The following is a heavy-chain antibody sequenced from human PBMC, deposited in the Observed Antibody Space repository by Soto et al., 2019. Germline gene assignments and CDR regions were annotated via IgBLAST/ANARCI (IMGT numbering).Heavy chain of an antibody. CDR2: INPNSGGT. V-gene: IGHV1-2*04. D-gene: IGHD2-2*01. CDR3: ARDRIVVVPAASQAPYYYYGMHV. CDR1: GYTFTGYY. J-gene: IGHJ6*02. Sequence: ASVKVSCKASGYTFTGYYMHWVRQAPGQALEWMGWINPNSGGTNYAQKFQGWVTMTRDTSISTAYMELSRLRSDDTAVYYCARDRIVVVPAASQAPYYYYGMHVWGQGTTVTVSS.